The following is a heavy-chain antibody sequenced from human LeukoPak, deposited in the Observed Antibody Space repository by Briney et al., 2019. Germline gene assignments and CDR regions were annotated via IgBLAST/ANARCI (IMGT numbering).Heavy chain of an antibody. J-gene: IGHJ4*02. Sequence: SDTLSLTCTISGGSVSDYYWSWIRQSPGKGLEWIGYIYHTGSTSYSPSLQSRVTMSADTSQNQFSLKLSSVTAADTAVYYCASRKLGNDYWGQGTLVTVYS. D-gene: IGHD7-27*01. CDR3: ASRKLGNDY. CDR1: GGSVSDYY. V-gene: IGHV4-59*02. CDR2: IYHTGST.